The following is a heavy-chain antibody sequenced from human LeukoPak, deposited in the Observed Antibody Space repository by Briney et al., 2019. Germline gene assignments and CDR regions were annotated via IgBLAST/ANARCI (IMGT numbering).Heavy chain of an antibody. D-gene: IGHD2-15*01. J-gene: IGHJ4*01. CDR1: GGSISSYY. CDR3: ARAVLSYCRGGSCPYFDY. CDR2: IYYSGST. Sequence: PSKTLSLTCTVSGGSISSYYWSWIRQPPGKGLEWIGYIYYSGSTNYNPSLKSRVTISVDTSKNQFSLKLSSLTAADTAVYYCARAVLSYCRGGSCPYFDYWGQGTLVTVSS. V-gene: IGHV4-59*01.